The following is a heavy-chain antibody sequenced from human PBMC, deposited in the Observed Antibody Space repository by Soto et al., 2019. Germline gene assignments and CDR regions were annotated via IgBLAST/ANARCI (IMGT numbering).Heavy chain of an antibody. V-gene: IGHV3-74*01. CDR3: ARADVNYYDSSGYKY. J-gene: IGHJ4*02. CDR1: GFTFSSYS. CDR2: INSDGSNP. Sequence: GGSLRLSCAASGFTFSSYSMNWVRQAPGKGLEWVSLINSDGSNPNYADSVKGRFTISRDNAKNTLYLQMNSLRAEDTAVYYCARADVNYYDSSGYKYWGQGTLVTVSS. D-gene: IGHD3-22*01.